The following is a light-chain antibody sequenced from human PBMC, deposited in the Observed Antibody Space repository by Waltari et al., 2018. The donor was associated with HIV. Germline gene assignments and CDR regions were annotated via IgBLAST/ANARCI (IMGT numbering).Light chain of an antibody. Sequence: QSALTQPASVSGSPGQSITISCTGTSSDVGGYNYVSWYQQHPGKAPQLMIYDVSNRPSGVSNCFSVSESGNRASLTISGREAEDDADYYCSSYRSSSTGVFGGGTKLTVL. CDR3: SSYRSSSTGV. CDR1: SSDVGGYNY. CDR2: DVS. V-gene: IGLV2-14*03. J-gene: IGLJ3*02.